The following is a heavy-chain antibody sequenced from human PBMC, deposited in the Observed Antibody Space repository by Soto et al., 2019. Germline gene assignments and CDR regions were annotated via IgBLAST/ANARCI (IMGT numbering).Heavy chain of an antibody. J-gene: IGHJ6*02. V-gene: IGHV1-2*04. Sequence: ASVKVSCKASGYTFTGYYMHWVRQATGQGLEWMGWINPNSGGTNYAQKFQGWVTMTRDTSISTAYMELSRLRSDDTAVYYCARGWQQLKYYYGMDVWGQGTTVTVSS. CDR3: ARGWQQLKYYYGMDV. CDR2: INPNSGGT. D-gene: IGHD6-13*01. CDR1: GYTFTGYY.